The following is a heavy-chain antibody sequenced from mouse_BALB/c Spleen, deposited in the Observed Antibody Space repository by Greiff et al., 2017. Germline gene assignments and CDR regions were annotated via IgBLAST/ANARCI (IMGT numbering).Heavy chain of an antibody. Sequence: VQLQESGPGLVAPSQCLSITCTVSGFSLTSYDISWIRQPPGKGLEWLGVIWTGGGTNYNSAFMSRLSISKDNSKSQVFLKMNSLQTDDTAIYYCVRVGLRHDFDVWGAGTTVTVSS. V-gene: IGHV2-9-2*01. CDR2: IWTGGGT. D-gene: IGHD2-2*01. J-gene: IGHJ1*01. CDR1: GFSLTSYD. CDR3: VRVGLRHDFDV.